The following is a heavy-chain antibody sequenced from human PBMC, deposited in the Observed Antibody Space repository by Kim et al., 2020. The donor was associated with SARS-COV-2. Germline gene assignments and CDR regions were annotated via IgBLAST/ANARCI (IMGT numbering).Heavy chain of an antibody. CDR2: ISAYNGNT. Sequence: ASVKVSCKASGYTFTSYGISWVRQAPGQGLEWMGWISAYNGNTNYAQKLQGRVTMTTDTSTSTAYMELRSLRSDDTAVYYCAGWMYSSSLNWFDPWGQGTLVTVSS. CDR3: AGWMYSSSLNWFDP. D-gene: IGHD6-13*01. V-gene: IGHV1-18*01. CDR1: GYTFTSYG. J-gene: IGHJ5*02.